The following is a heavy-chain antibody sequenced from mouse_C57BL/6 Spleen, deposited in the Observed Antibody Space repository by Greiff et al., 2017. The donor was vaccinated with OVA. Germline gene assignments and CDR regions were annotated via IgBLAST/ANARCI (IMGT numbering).Heavy chain of an antibody. D-gene: IGHD2-2*01. CDR2: IYPGSGNT. V-gene: IGHV1-66*01. Sequence: QVQLKESGPELVKPGASVKISCKASGYSFTSYYIHWVKPRPGQGLEWIGWIYPGSGNTKYNEKFKGKATLTADTSSSTAYMQLSSLTSEDSAVYYCARDYGYVFAYWDQGTLVTVSA. J-gene: IGHJ3*01. CDR1: GYSFTSYY. CDR3: ARDYGYVFAY.